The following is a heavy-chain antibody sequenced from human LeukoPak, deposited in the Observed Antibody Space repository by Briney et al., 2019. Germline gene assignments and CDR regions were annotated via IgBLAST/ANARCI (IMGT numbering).Heavy chain of an antibody. CDR2: INTNTGNP. CDR3: AREGVVGAPRHEYFQH. CDR1: GYTFTSYA. V-gene: IGHV7-4-1*02. J-gene: IGHJ1*01. Sequence: ASVKVSCKASGYTFTSYAMNWVRQAPGQGLEWMGWINTNTGNPTYAQGFTGRFVFSLDTSVSTAYLQISSLKAEDNAVYYCAREGVVGAPRHEYFQHWGQGTLVTVSS. D-gene: IGHD1-26*01.